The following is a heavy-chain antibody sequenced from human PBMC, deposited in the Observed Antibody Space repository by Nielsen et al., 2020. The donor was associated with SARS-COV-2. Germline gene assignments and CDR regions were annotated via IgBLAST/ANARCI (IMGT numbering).Heavy chain of an antibody. CDR1: GYTFTSYY. CDR2: INPSGGST. Sequence: ASVKVFCKASGYTFTSYYMHWVRQAPGQGLEWMGIINPSGGSTSYAQKFQGRVTMTRDTSTSTVYMELSSLRSEDTAVYYCAREEVDTAMANWFDPWGQGTLVTVSS. CDR3: AREEVDTAMANWFDP. D-gene: IGHD5-18*01. J-gene: IGHJ5*02. V-gene: IGHV1-46*01.